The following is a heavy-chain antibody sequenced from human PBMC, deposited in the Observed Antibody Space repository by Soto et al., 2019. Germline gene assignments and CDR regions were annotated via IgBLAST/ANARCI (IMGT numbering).Heavy chain of an antibody. CDR2: IWYDGSNK. CDR3: ARDAGPYCGGDCYSDGY. D-gene: IGHD2-21*02. V-gene: IGHV3-33*01. Sequence: GGSLRLSCAASGFTFSSYGMHWVRQAPGKGLEWVAVIWYDGSNKYYADSVKGRFTISRDNSKNTLYLQMNSLRAEDTAVYYCARDAGPYCGGDCYSDGYWGQGTLVTVSS. CDR1: GFTFSSYG. J-gene: IGHJ4*02.